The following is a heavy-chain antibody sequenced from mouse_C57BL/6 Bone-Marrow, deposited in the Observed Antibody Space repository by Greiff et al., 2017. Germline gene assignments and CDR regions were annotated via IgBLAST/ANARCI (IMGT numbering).Heavy chain of an antibody. Sequence: QVQLQQPGAELVKPGASVKLSCKASGYTFTSYWMHWVKQRPGQGLEWIGLIHPSSGSTNYNEKFKSKATLTVDKSSSTAYMQLSSLTSEDYAVYYCSRAYGCSNRLDYWGRGNTLTVSS. J-gene: IGHJ2*01. CDR3: SRAYGCSNRLDY. CDR1: GYTFTSYW. CDR2: IHPSSGST. V-gene: IGHV1-64*01. D-gene: IGHD1-1*01.